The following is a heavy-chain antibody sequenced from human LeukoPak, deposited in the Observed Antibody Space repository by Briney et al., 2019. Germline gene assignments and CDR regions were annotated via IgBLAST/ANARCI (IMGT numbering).Heavy chain of an antibody. J-gene: IGHJ4*02. CDR2: IYYSGST. D-gene: IGHD6-13*01. V-gene: IGHV4-59*01. CDR3: AISSAIEYYFDY. CDR1: GGSFSGYY. Sequence: SETLSLTCAVYGGSFSGYYWSWIRQPPGKGLEWIGYIYYSGSTNYNPSLKSRVTISVDTSKNQFSLKLSSVTAADTAVYYCAISSAIEYYFDYWGQGTLVTVSS.